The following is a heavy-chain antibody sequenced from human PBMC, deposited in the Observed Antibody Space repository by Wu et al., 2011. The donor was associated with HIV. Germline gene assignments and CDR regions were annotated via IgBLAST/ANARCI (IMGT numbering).Heavy chain of an antibody. CDR2: MNPSGGST. D-gene: IGHD3-10*01. CDR3: ARDLRETYYGSGSYLH. J-gene: IGHJ4*02. V-gene: IGHV1-46*01. CDR1: GYTFTRHY. Sequence: QVQLVQSGAEVKKPGAAVNVSCKTSGYTFTRHYMHWVRQAPGQGLEWMGIMNPSGGSTSYAQKFQGRVTMTSDTSTRTAYMELSRLRSVDTAVYYCARDLRETYYGSGSYLHWGQGTLVTVSS.